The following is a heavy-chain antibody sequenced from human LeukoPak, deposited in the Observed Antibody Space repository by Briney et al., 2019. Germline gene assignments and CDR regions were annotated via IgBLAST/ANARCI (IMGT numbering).Heavy chain of an antibody. CDR1: GGTFSSYA. Sequence: ASVKVSCKASGGTFSSYAISWVRQAPGQGLEWMGWINAGNGNTKYSQKFQGRVTITRDTSASTAYMELSSLRSEDTAVYYCARTSATVTTYYGMDVWGQGTTVTVSS. V-gene: IGHV1-3*01. CDR3: ARTSATVTTYYGMDV. D-gene: IGHD4-11*01. J-gene: IGHJ6*02. CDR2: INAGNGNT.